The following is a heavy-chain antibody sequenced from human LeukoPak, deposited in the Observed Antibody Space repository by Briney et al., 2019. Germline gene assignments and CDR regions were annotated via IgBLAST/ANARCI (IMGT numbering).Heavy chain of an antibody. D-gene: IGHD3-16*02. CDR2: IIPIFGTA. V-gene: IGHV1-69*13. CDR3: ARADYDYVWGSYRYTGPDPFDY. J-gene: IGHJ4*02. CDR1: GGTFSSYA. Sequence: SVKVSCKASGGTFSSYAISWVRQAPGQGLEWMGGIIPIFGTANYAQKFQGRVTITADESTCTAYMELSSLRSEDTAVYYCARADYDYVWGSYRYTGPDPFDYWGQGTLVTVSS.